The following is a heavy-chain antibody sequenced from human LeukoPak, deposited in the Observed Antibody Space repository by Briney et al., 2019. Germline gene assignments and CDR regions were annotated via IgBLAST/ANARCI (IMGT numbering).Heavy chain of an antibody. CDR1: GGSISSSSYY. Sequence: PSETLPLTCTVSGGSISSSSYYWGWIRQPPGKGLEWIGSIYYSGSTYYNPSLKSRVTISVDTSKNQFSLKLSSVTAADTAVYYCAETYYDFWSGYYGSYYFDYWGQGTLVTVSS. J-gene: IGHJ4*02. V-gene: IGHV4-39*01. CDR2: IYYSGST. CDR3: AETYYDFWSGYYGSYYFDY. D-gene: IGHD3-3*01.